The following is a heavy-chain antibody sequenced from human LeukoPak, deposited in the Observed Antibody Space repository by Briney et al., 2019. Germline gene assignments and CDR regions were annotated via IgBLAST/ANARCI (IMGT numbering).Heavy chain of an antibody. V-gene: IGHV3-53*01. CDR2: IYSGGST. CDR1: GFTVSSNY. D-gene: IGHD2-15*01. CDR3: ATVAGDCSGGRCYLLRFDY. J-gene: IGHJ4*02. Sequence: PGGSLRLSCAASGFTVSSNYMSWVRQAPGKGLEWVSVIYSGGSTHYADSVKGRFTISRDNAKNSLYLQMNSLRGDDTAVYYCATVAGDCSGGRCYLLRFDYWGQGTLVTVSS.